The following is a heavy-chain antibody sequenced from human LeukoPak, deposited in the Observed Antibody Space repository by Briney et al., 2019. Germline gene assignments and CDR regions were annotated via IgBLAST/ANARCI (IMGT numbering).Heavy chain of an antibody. CDR1: GGTFSSYA. D-gene: IGHD5-12*01. CDR2: IIPIFGTA. Sequence: SVKVSCKASGGTFSSYAISWVRQAPGQGLEWMGGIIPIFGTANYAQKFQGRVTITADESTSTAYMELSSLRSEDTAVYYCARDPDEYSGYDLYGMDVWGQGTTVTVSS. J-gene: IGHJ6*02. CDR3: ARDPDEYSGYDLYGMDV. V-gene: IGHV1-69*13.